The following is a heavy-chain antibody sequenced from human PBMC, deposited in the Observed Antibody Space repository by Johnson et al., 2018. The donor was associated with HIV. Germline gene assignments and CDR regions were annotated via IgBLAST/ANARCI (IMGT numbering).Heavy chain of an antibody. J-gene: IGHJ3*02. CDR2: ISGSGGST. D-gene: IGHD1-26*01. Sequence: VQLVESGGGLVKPGGSLRLSCAASAFTVSDNYLSWVRQAPGKGLEWVSVISGSGGSTYYADSVKGRFTISRDNSKNTLYLQMNSLRAEDTAVYYCARDQGGSYYAAFAIWGQGTMVTVSS. CDR1: AFTVSDNY. V-gene: IGHV3-66*01. CDR3: ARDQGGSYYAAFAI.